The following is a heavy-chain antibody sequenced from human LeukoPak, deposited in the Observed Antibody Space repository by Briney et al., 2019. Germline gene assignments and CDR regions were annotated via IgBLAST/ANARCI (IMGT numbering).Heavy chain of an antibody. J-gene: IGHJ5*02. CDR3: ARDSRIAARREGYNWFDP. CDR2: IRSKANSYAT. V-gene: IGHV3-73*01. Sequence: GGSLRLSCAASGFTFSGSAMHWVRQASGKGLEWVGRIRSKANSYATAYAASVKGRFTISRDDSKNTAYLQMNSLKSEDTAVYYCARDSRIAARREGYNWFDPWGQGTLVTVSS. D-gene: IGHD6-6*01. CDR1: GFTFSGSA.